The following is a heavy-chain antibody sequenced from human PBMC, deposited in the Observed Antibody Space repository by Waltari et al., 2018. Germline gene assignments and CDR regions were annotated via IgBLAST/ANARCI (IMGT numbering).Heavy chain of an antibody. Sequence: QVQLQESGPGLVKPSETLSLTCTVSGGSISSYYWSWIRQPPGKGLEWIGYIYYSGSTNYNPSLKSRVTISVDTSKNQFSLKLSSVTAADTAVYYCARGGGATKKTFDYWGQGTLVTVSS. D-gene: IGHD1-26*01. CDR2: IYYSGST. J-gene: IGHJ4*02. CDR1: GGSISSYY. V-gene: IGHV4-59*01. CDR3: ARGGGATKKTFDY.